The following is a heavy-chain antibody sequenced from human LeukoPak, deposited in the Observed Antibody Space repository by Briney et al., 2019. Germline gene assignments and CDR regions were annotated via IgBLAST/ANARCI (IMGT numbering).Heavy chain of an antibody. CDR3: ARHRRLYFDY. Sequence: PSETLSLTCTVSGGSISSYYWSWIRQPPGKGLEWIGYIYYSGSTNYNPPLKSRVTISVDTSKNQFSLKLSSVTAADTAVYYCARHRRLYFDYWGQGTLVTVSS. V-gene: IGHV4-59*08. D-gene: IGHD3-16*01. J-gene: IGHJ4*02. CDR2: IYYSGST. CDR1: GGSISSYY.